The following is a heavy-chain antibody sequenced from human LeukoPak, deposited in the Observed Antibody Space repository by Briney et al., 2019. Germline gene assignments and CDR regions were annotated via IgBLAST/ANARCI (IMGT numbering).Heavy chain of an antibody. CDR3: ARVGGYYDSSGYRRDNWFDP. CDR2: IYTSGST. CDR1: GGSISSYY. J-gene: IGHJ5*02. D-gene: IGHD3-22*01. Sequence: SETLSLTCTVSGGSISSYYWSWIRQPAGKGLEWTGRIYTSGSTNYNPSLKSRVTMSVDTSKNQFSLKLSSVTAADTAVYYCARVGGYYDSSGYRRDNWFDPWGQRTLVTVSS. V-gene: IGHV4-4*07.